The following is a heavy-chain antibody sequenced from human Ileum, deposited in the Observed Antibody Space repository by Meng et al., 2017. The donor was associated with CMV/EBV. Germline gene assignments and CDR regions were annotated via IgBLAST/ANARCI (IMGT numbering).Heavy chain of an antibody. CDR2: INYRGTT. CDR1: GGSISSGDYY. Sequence: QVQLPESGHGLVKPSQTLPLTCTVSGGSISSGDYYWSWIREPPGKGLEWIGYINYRGTTYYNPSLKSRLTISVDTSNNQFSLILSSVTAADTALYYCARAISGHYYVPWGQGTLVTVSS. CDR3: ARAISGHYYVP. D-gene: IGHD3-22*01. J-gene: IGHJ1*01. V-gene: IGHV4-30-4*08.